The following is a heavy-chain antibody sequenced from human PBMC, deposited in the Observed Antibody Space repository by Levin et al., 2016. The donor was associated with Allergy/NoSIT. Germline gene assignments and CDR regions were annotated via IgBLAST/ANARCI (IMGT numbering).Heavy chain of an antibody. Sequence: GESLKISCAASGFAFSNYAMSWVRQAPGKGLEWVSTISGSGNTAYYADSVKGRFTISRDNAKNTVHLQMNSLRVEDTAVYFCAKYLESGRNDFWSGFGHWGQGTLVTVSS. CDR1: GFAFSNYA. CDR3: AKYLESGRNDFWSGFGH. J-gene: IGHJ5*02. D-gene: IGHD3-3*01. CDR2: ISGSGNTA. V-gene: IGHV3-23*01.